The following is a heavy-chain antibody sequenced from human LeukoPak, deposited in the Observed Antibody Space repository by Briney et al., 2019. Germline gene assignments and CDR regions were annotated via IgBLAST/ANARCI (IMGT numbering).Heavy chain of an antibody. CDR3: ARGVRSGRDFDY. CDR2: ISSSSSYI. V-gene: IGHV3-21*01. CDR1: GFTFSSYS. D-gene: IGHD3-10*01. J-gene: IGHJ4*02. Sequence: GGSLRLYCAASGFTFSSYSMNWVRQAPGKGLEWVSSISSSSSYIYYADSVKGRFTISRDNAKNSLYLQMNSLRAEDTAVYYCARGVRSGRDFDYWGQGTLVTVSS.